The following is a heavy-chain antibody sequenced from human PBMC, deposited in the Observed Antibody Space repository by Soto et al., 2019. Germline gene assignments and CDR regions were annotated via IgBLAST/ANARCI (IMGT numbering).Heavy chain of an antibody. V-gene: IGHV1-69*13. CDR2: IIPIFGTA. J-gene: IGHJ6*02. CDR3: ARDWRYYGSGSYPPPTYYYGMDV. CDR1: GGTFSSYA. Sequence: SVKVSCKASGGTFSSYAISWVRQAPGQGLEWMGGIIPIFGTANYAQKFQGRVTITADESTSTAYMELSSLRSEDTAVYYCARDWRYYGSGSYPPPTYYYGMDVWGQGTTVTVSS. D-gene: IGHD3-10*01.